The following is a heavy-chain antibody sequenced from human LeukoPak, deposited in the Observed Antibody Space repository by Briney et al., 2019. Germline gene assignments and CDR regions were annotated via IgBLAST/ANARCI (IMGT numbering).Heavy chain of an antibody. CDR3: ARHIVGEQNFDY. Sequence: PGGSLRLPCAASGFTFGAYWMSWFRQAPGKGPEWVASIKDDGSAQFYVDSLEGRSTISRDNAKNTLYLQMDTMRVEDTAVYYCARHIVGEQNFDYWSQGTLVTVSS. V-gene: IGHV3-7*01. D-gene: IGHD3-16*02. CDR1: GFTFGAYW. J-gene: IGHJ4*02. CDR2: IKDDGSAQ.